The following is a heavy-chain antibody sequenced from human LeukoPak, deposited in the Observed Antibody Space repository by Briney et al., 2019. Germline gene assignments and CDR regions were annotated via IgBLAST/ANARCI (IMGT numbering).Heavy chain of an antibody. CDR1: GFTFSSYG. CDR2: ISGSGGST. J-gene: IGHJ4*02. Sequence: GGSLRLSCAASGFTFSSYGMSWVRQAPGKGLEWVSAISGSGGSTYYADSVKGPFTISRDNSKNTLYLQMNSLRAEDTAVYYCAKEPTVLTRYFDYWGQGTLVTVSS. V-gene: IGHV3-23*01. CDR3: AKEPTVLTRYFDY. D-gene: IGHD4/OR15-4a*01.